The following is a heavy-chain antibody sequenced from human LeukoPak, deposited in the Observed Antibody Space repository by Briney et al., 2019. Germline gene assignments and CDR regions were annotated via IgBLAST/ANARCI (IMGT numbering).Heavy chain of an antibody. J-gene: IGHJ4*02. CDR3: ATYGDYVGYSY. CDR1: GGSISSYY. CDR2: IYYSGST. Sequence: SETLSLTCTVSGGSISSYYWSWIRQPPGKGLEWIGYIYYSGSTNYNPSLKSRVTISVDTSKNQFSLKLSSVTAADTAVYYCATYGDYVGYSYWGRGTLVTVSS. V-gene: IGHV4-59*01. D-gene: IGHD4-17*01.